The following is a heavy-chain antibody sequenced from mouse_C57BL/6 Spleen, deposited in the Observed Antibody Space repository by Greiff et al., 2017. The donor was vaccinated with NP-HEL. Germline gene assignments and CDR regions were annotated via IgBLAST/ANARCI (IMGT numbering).Heavy chain of an antibody. Sequence: EVQLMESGPGLVKPSQSLSLSCSVSGYSITSGYYWNWIRQFPGNKLEWMGYISYDGSTNYNPSLKNQISITRDTSKNQFFLKLNSVTTEDTATDYWARDDYDGEYYGMDYWGQGTSVTVSS. CDR2: ISYDGST. CDR1: GYSITSGYY. CDR3: ARDDYDGEYYGMDY. D-gene: IGHD2-4*01. J-gene: IGHJ4*01. V-gene: IGHV3-6*01.